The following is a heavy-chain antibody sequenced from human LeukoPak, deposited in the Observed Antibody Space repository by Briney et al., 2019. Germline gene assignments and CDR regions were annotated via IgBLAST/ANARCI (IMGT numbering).Heavy chain of an antibody. CDR3: VKDRSGSYTFDH. D-gene: IGHD1-26*01. CDR2: ITTNGGTT. J-gene: IGHJ4*02. V-gene: IGHV3-64D*09. CDR1: GFTLSTYA. Sequence: AGGSLRLSCSASGFTLSTYAMHWVRQAPGKGLEFVSAITTNGGTTYYADSVKGRFTISRDNSRNTLYLQMSSLRAEDTALYYCVKDRSGSYTFDHWGQGTLVTVSS.